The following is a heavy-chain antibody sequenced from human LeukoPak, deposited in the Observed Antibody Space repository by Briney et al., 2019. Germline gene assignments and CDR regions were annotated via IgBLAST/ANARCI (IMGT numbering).Heavy chain of an antibody. CDR2: MNPNSGNT. V-gene: IGHV1-8*02. CDR1: GYTFTGYY. D-gene: IGHD1-26*01. J-gene: IGHJ5*02. Sequence: ASVKVSCKASGYTFTGYYMHWVRQAPGQGLEWMGWMNPNSGNTGYAQKFQGRVTMTRNTSISTAYMELSSLRSEDTAVYYCAREIEGYSGSYSWFDPWGQGTLVTVSS. CDR3: AREIEGYSGSYSWFDP.